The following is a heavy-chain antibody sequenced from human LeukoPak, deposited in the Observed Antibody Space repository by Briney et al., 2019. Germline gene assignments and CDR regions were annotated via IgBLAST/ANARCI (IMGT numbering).Heavy chain of an antibody. V-gene: IGHV1-2*02. J-gene: IGHJ4*02. CDR3: ARVRIAVAGKYYFDY. CDR2: INPNSGGT. CDR1: GYTFTGYY. Sequence: SVNVSCKPSGYTFTGYYMHWVRQAPGQGLEWMGWINPNSGGTNYAQKFQGRVTMTRDTSISTAYMELSRLRSDDTAVYYCARVRIAVAGKYYFDYWGQGTLVTVSS. D-gene: IGHD6-19*01.